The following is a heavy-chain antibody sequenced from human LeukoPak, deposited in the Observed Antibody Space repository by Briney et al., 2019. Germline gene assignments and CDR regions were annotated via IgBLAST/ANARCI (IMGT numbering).Heavy chain of an antibody. CDR1: GGSISTYY. V-gene: IGHV4-59*01. J-gene: IGHJ6*02. D-gene: IGHD3-10*01. Sequence: SETLSLTCTVSGGSISTYYWSWLRQPPGKGLQWIGYVYYNDNTKYNPSLWSRVTMSVDTSKNQFSLKMTSVTAADTAVYFCASGFFEFLPKGYYYGMDVWGLGTTVTVSS. CDR3: ASGFFEFLPKGYYYGMDV. CDR2: VYYNDNT.